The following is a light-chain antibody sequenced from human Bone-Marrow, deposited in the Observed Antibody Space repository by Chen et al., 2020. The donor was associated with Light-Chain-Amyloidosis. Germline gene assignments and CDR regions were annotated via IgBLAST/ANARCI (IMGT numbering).Light chain of an antibody. CDR2: DDN. J-gene: IGLJ3*02. CDR1: NIGSTS. CDR3: QVWDRSSDRPV. Sequence: SYVLTQPSSVSVAPGQTATFACGGNNIGSTSVHVYQHTPGQAPLLVVYDDNDRPSGIPDRWSGSNSGNTATLTISRVEAGDEADYYCQVWDRSSDRPVFGGGTKLTVL. V-gene: IGLV3-21*02.